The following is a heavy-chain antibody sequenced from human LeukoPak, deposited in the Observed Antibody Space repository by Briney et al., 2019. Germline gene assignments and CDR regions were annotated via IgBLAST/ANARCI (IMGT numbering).Heavy chain of an antibody. CDR1: GGSISSYY. CDR2: IYTSGST. V-gene: IGHV4-4*07. CDR3: ARDAHGSSSWSRNYYYYMDV. J-gene: IGHJ6*03. D-gene: IGHD6-13*01. Sequence: SETLSPTCTVSGGSISSYYWSWIRQPAGKGLEWIGRIYTSGSTNYNPSLKSRVTMSVDTSKNQISLKLSSVTAADTAVYYCARDAHGSSSWSRNYYYYMDVWGKGTTVTVSS.